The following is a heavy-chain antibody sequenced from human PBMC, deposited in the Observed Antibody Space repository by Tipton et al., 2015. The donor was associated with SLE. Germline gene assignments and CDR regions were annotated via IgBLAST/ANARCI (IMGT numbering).Heavy chain of an antibody. Sequence: PGLVKPSQTLSLTCTVSGGSISSRSYHWSWIRQSPGKGLEWIGRAYISGDPEYNPSLKSRVTVSLDTSKNQFSLNLTSVTAADTAVYYCARDRLLGATWGWFDSWGQGTLVTVSS. D-gene: IGHD1-26*01. CDR2: AYISGDP. CDR1: GGSISSRSYH. J-gene: IGHJ5*01. V-gene: IGHV4-61*02. CDR3: ARDRLLGATWGWFDS.